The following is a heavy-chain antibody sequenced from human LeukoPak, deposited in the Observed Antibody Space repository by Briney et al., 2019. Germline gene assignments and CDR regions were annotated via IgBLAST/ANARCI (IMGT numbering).Heavy chain of an antibody. Sequence: GGSLRLPCAASGFTLSVHYMDWVRQAPGKGLEWVGRVRNKANGYRTEYAASVKGRFTVSGDASKSSLYLQMNSLKIEDTAVYYCARSGYCGAGTCYSDYFDYWGQGTLVTVSS. V-gene: IGHV3-72*01. CDR3: ARSGYCGAGTCYSDYFDY. CDR2: VRNKANGYRT. D-gene: IGHD2-15*01. J-gene: IGHJ4*02. CDR1: GFTLSVHY.